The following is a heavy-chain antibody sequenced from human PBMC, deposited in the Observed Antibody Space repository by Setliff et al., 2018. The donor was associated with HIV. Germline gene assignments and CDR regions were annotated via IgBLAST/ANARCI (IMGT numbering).Heavy chain of an antibody. V-gene: IGHV4-61*01. CDR1: GGSISRGNHF. CDR2: IYYSGST. D-gene: IGHD3-3*01. Sequence: PSETLSLTCTVSGGSISRGNHFWTWIRQPPGKGLEWIGYIYYSGSTNYNPSLKSRVTISVDTSKNQFSLKLSSVTAADTAVYYCARAMAADFWSAYYGSKGGPAFDPWGQGTLVTVSS. CDR3: ARAMAADFWSAYYGSKGGPAFDP. J-gene: IGHJ5*02.